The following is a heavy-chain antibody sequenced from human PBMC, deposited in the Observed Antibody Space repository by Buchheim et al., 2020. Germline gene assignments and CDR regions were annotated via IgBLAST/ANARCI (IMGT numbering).Heavy chain of an antibody. CDR3: AKDLVLIGNSQNQPFDY. CDR2: ISGSGGST. CDR1: GFTFSSYA. J-gene: IGHJ4*02. Sequence: EVQLVESGGGLVQPGGSLRLSCAASGFTFSSYAMSWVRQAPGKGLEWVSAISGSGGSTFYADSVKGRFTISCDNSKNTLYLKMNSLRAEDTAVYYCAKDLVLIGNSQNQPFDYWGQGTL. V-gene: IGHV3-23*04. D-gene: IGHD2-8*01.